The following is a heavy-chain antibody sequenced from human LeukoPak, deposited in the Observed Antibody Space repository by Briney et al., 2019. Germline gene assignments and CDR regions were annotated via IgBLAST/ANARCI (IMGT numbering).Heavy chain of an antibody. CDR2: IIPIFGTA. CDR1: GGTFSSYA. CDR3: ARGKDQLLYDYFDY. Sequence: SVTVSCTASGGTFSSYAISWVRQAPGQGLEWMGGIIPIFGTANYAQKFQGRVTITADESTSTAYMELSSLRSEDTAVYYCARGKDQLLYDYFDYWGQGTLVTVSS. V-gene: IGHV1-69*01. D-gene: IGHD2-2*02. J-gene: IGHJ4*02.